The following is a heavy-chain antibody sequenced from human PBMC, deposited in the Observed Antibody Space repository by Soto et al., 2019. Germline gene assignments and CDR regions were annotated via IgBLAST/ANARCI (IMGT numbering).Heavy chain of an antibody. CDR2: IVVGSGNT. J-gene: IGHJ3*02. CDR1: GYTFTSYD. V-gene: IGHV1-58*02. D-gene: IGHD5-18*01. Sequence: SVKVSCKASGYTFTSYDINWVRQATGQRLEWIGWIVVGSGNTNYAQKFQERVTITRDMSTSTAYMELSSLRSEDTAVYYCAAVPRGYSYGHDAFDIWGQGTMVTVSS. CDR3: AAVPRGYSYGHDAFDI.